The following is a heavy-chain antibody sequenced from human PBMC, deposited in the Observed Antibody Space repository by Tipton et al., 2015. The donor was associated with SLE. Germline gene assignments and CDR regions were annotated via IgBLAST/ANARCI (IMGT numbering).Heavy chain of an antibody. J-gene: IGHJ4*02. V-gene: IGHV3-15*01. CDR2: IRSKTDGGTT. D-gene: IGHD3-3*01. CDR1: GFTFTDAW. CDR3: TSGWSFDY. Sequence: SLRLSCAASGFTFTDAWMHWVRQTPGTGPEWVGRIRSKTDGGTTIYAAPVKDRFTISRDDSENTLYLQMNSLKTEDTAVYYCTSGWSFDYWGQGTLVTVSS.